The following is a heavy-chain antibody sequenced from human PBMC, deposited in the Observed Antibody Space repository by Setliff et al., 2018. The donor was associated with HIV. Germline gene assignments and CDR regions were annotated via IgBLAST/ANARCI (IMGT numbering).Heavy chain of an antibody. V-gene: IGHV3-7*01. CDR2: IKQDGSEK. J-gene: IGHJ5*01. D-gene: IGHD6-13*01. CDR1: W. CDR3: ARPIAAAGLFDS. Sequence: WMSWVRQAPGKGLEWVANIKQDGSEKYYGDSVQGRFTVSRDNAKNSLYLQMNSLRAEDTAVYYCARPIAAAGLFDSWGQGTLVTVSS.